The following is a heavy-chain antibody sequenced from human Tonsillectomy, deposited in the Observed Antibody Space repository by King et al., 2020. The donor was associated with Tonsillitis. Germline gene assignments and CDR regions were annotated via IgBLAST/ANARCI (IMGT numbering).Heavy chain of an antibody. CDR1: GGSFSGYY. V-gene: IGHV4-34*01. J-gene: IGHJ6*02. CDR2: INHSGST. D-gene: IGHD5-12*01. Sequence: VQLQQWGAGLLKPSETLSLTCAVYGGSFSGYYWSWIRQPPGKGLEWIGEINHSGSTNYNPSLKSRVTISVDTSKNQFSLKLSSVTAADTAVYYCARSFRGYRRNGYYYGMDVWGQGTTVTVSS. CDR3: ARSFRGYRRNGYYYGMDV.